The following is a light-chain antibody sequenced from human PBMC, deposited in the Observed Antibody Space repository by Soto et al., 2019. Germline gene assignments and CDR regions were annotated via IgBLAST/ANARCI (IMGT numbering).Light chain of an antibody. CDR2: DAS. J-gene: IGKJ1*01. V-gene: IGKV1-5*01. CDR1: QNIRTW. CDR3: QHYNPYSGP. Sequence: DIQMTQSPSTLSASVGDRVTITCRVSQNIRTWLSWYQQKPGKAPNLLIFDASSLHSGVPSRFSGSGSGTEFTLTISSLQPDDFATYYCQHYNPYSGPFGQGTKVEVK.